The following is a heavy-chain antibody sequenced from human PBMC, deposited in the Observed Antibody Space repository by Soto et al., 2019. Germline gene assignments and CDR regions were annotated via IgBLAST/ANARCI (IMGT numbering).Heavy chain of an antibody. CDR2: ITPFSGDV. CDR3: ASGGAGSGPFTWELPDH. Sequence: QMQMVKSGAEVKKTGSTATVSCKALGNTFTYRYLHWVRQARGQALEWMGWITPFSGDVHYAQKFQERATITRDRSINTAYMRMSSLRSEDTAMYYCASGGAGSGPFTWELPDHWGQGTLVTVSS. V-gene: IGHV1-45*02. D-gene: IGHD1-26*01. J-gene: IGHJ4*02. CDR1: GNTFTYRY.